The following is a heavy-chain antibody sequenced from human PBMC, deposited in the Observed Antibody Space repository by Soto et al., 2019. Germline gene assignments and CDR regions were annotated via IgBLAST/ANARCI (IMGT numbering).Heavy chain of an antibody. D-gene: IGHD3-22*01. V-gene: IGHV3-53*01. Sequence: GGSLRLSCAASGFTVSSNYMSWVRQAPGKGLEWVSVIYSGGSTYYADSVKGRFTISRDNSKNTLYLQMNSLRAEDTAVYYCARDQISSSGYYYYYGMDVWGQGTTVTVSS. CDR1: GFTVSSNY. CDR3: ARDQISSSGYYYYYGMDV. CDR2: IYSGGST. J-gene: IGHJ6*02.